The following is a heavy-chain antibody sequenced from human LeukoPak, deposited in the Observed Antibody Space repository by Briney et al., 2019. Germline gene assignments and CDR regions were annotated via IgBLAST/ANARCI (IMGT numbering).Heavy chain of an antibody. CDR1: GFTFSSYA. J-gene: IGHJ4*02. V-gene: IGHV3-30*04. D-gene: IGHD4-11*01. CDR2: ISYDGSNK. CDR3: ARDGDYSFDY. Sequence: PGGSLRLSCAASGFTFSSYAMHWVRQAPGKGLEWVAVISYDGSNKYYAGSVKGRFTISRDNSKNTLYLQMNSLRAEDTAVYYCARDGDYSFDYWGQGTLVTVSS.